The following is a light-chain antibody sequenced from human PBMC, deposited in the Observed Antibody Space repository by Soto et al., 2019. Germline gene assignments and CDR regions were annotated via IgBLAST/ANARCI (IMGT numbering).Light chain of an antibody. CDR2: EGS. J-gene: IGLJ1*01. V-gene: IGLV2-23*01. CDR1: SSDVGSYNL. CDR3: CSYAGSSTYV. Sequence: QSALTQPASVSGYPGQSITISCTGTSSDVGSYNLVSWYQQHPGKAPKLMIYEGSKRPSGGSNRFSGSKSGNPASLTISGLQAEDEADYYCCSYAGSSTYVFGTGTKVTVL.